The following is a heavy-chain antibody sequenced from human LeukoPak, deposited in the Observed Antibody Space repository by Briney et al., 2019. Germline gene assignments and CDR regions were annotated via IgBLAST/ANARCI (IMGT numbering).Heavy chain of an antibody. V-gene: IGHV5-51*01. Sequence: GESLKISCQCSGYSFSSYWIAWVRQMPGKGLEWVGAIFPGDSNVRYSPSFQGQVTISADKSISTAFLQWSGLKASDTAIYYCAKGAQLVLDLWGQGSLVTVSS. D-gene: IGHD6-6*01. CDR1: GYSFSSYW. J-gene: IGHJ5*02. CDR3: AKGAQLVLDL. CDR2: IFPGDSNV.